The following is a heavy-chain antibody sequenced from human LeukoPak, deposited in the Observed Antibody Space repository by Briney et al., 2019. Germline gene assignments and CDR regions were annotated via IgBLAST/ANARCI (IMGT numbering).Heavy chain of an antibody. CDR1: GFTFSSNW. J-gene: IGHJ4*02. CDR2: INQDESEK. D-gene: IGHD2-21*01. V-gene: IGHV3-7*01. CDR3: ARGRHLLN. Sequence: GGSLRLSCAAFGFTFSSNWMSLVRQAPGKGLEWAATINQDESEKYYVDSVKGRFTISKDNAKNSLYLQMNSLRADDSGVYYCARGRHLLNWGQGTLVTVSS.